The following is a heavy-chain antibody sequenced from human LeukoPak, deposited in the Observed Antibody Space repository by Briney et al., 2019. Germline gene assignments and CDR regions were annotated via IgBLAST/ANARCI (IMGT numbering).Heavy chain of an antibody. V-gene: IGHV4-38-2*02. J-gene: IGHJ4*02. CDR1: GYSISSGYY. CDR3: ARNVRDIVVVVAFDY. CDR2: IYHSGST. Sequence: PSETLSLTCTVSGYSISSGYYWGWIRQPPGKGLEWIGSIYHSGSTYYNPSLKSRVTISVDTSKNQFSLKLSSVTAADTAVYYCARNVRDIVVVVAFDYWGQGTLVTVSS. D-gene: IGHD2-15*01.